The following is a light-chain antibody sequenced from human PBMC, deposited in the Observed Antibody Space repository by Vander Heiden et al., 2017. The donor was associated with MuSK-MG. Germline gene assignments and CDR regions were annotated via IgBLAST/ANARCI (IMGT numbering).Light chain of an antibody. J-gene: IGKJ5*01. Sequence: DIRLTQSPSFLSASVGDRVTITCRASQGISSYLAWYQQIPGKAPKLLIYAASTLQSGVPSRFSGSGSGTEFTLTISSRQPEDFATYYCQQLNNYPITFGQGTRLDIK. CDR3: QQLNNYPIT. V-gene: IGKV1-9*01. CDR2: AAS. CDR1: QGISSY.